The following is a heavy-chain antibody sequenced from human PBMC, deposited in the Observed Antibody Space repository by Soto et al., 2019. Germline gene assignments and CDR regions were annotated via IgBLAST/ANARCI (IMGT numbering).Heavy chain of an antibody. CDR3: AITPYCGGACYSSLDL. Sequence: GESLKISCKGSGYSFTNYWINWVRQMPGKGLEWMGKVDPVNSCTNYSPSFQGHVTISADKSISTAYLQWSSLRASDTAMYYCAITPYCGGACYSSLDLWGLGTLVTVSS. V-gene: IGHV5-10-1*01. CDR1: GYSFTNYW. CDR2: VDPVNSCT. J-gene: IGHJ4*02. D-gene: IGHD2-21*02.